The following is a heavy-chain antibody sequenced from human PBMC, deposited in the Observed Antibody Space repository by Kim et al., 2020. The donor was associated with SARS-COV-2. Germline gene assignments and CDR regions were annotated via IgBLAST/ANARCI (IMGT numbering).Heavy chain of an antibody. CDR2: VTTSSDYI. D-gene: IGHD3-10*01. J-gene: IGHJ4*02. V-gene: IGHV3-21*01. CDR1: GFTFSSYS. CDR3: VRDLWGSAGTYEFDY. Sequence: GGSLRLSCVASGFTFSSYSMNWVRQAPGKGLEWVSCVTTSSDYIYYADSVKGRFTISRDDAKNSLYLQMNDLSAEDTAVYYCVRDLWGSAGTYEFDYWGQGTLVAVSS.